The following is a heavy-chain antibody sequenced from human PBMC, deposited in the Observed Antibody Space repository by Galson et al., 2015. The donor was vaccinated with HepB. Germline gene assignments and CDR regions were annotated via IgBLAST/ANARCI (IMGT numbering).Heavy chain of an antibody. Sequence: SLRLSCAASGFSFSEAGIHWVRQAPGKGLEWVAFIRLDGSDKYYADSVKGRFTISRDNSKNTLYLQMNSLRAEDTAVYYCAKDKSRSKLGDLDYWGQGTLVSVSS. CDR3: AKDKSRSKLGDLDY. V-gene: IGHV3-30*02. CDR2: IRLDGSDK. J-gene: IGHJ4*02. D-gene: IGHD3-10*02. CDR1: GFSFSEAG.